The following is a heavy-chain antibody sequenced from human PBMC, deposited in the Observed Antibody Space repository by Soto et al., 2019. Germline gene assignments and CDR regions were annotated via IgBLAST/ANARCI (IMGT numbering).Heavy chain of an antibody. CDR1: GFTFSSFT. V-gene: IGHV3-23*01. J-gene: IGHJ1*01. CDR2: ITISGDRT. CDR3: AKSIDGPTSRGPH. Sequence: EVQLLESGGGLVQPGGSLRLSCAASGFTFSSFTMNWVRQAPGKGLEWVSGITISGDRTSYADSVKGRFTISRDNSKNTLFLQMNSLRIEDTAVYYCAKSIDGPTSRGPHWGQGTLVTVSS. D-gene: IGHD2-2*01.